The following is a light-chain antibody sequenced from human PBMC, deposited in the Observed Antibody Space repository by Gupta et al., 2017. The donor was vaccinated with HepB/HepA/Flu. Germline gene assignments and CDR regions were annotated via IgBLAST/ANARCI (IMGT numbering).Light chain of an antibody. CDR1: SGSVSTRHY. CDR2: STN. Sequence: QPVVTQEPSCSVSPGVTVTLTCGFSSGSVSTRHYHSWYQQTPSQPPRTLIYSTNTRSSGVTDRFTGSIRGNKAALTITGAQADDESDYYCVRDMGGGIWVFGGGTKLTVL. CDR3: VRDMGGGIWV. J-gene: IGLJ3*02. V-gene: IGLV8-61*01.